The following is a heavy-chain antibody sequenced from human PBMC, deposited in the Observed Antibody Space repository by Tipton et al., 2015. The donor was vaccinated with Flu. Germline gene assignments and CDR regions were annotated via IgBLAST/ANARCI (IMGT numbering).Heavy chain of an antibody. Sequence: TLSLTCTAYGGSFSGFYWSWIRQPPGKGLEWIGEINLSGSPNYNPSLKSRVTVSVDTSKNQFSLILSAVTAADTAVYYCARGRRPRRPVLAPPGYFDYWGQGTLVTVSS. V-gene: IGHV4-34*01. CDR2: INLSGSP. CDR1: GGSFSGFY. CDR3: ARGRRPRRPVLAPPGYFDY. D-gene: IGHD2-8*01. J-gene: IGHJ4*02.